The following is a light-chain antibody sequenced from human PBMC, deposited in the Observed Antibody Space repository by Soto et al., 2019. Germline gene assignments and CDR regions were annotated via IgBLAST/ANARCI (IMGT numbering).Light chain of an antibody. V-gene: IGLV1-40*01. CDR1: SSNIGAGYD. CDR2: GNN. CDR3: QSYDSSLSAWV. J-gene: IGLJ1*01. Sequence: QSVLTQAPSVSGAPGQRVTISCTGSSSNIGAGYDVHWYQQLPGTAPKFLIYGNNKRPSGVPDRFSGSKSGPSASLAITGLQAEDEADYYCQSYDSSLSAWVFGTGTKVTVL.